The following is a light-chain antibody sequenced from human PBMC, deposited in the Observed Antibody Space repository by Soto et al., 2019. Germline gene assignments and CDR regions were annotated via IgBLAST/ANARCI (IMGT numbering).Light chain of an antibody. CDR2: QVT. V-gene: IGLV2-14*01. CDR1: SSDVGIYNY. CDR3: SSYTGSTNYV. J-gene: IGLJ1*01. Sequence: ALTQPASVSGSPGQSITISCTGTSSDVGIYNYVSWYQQHPGKAPKLMIYQVTNRPSGVSNRFSGSKSGNTASLTISGLQAEDEADYYCSSYTGSTNYVFGTGTKVTVL.